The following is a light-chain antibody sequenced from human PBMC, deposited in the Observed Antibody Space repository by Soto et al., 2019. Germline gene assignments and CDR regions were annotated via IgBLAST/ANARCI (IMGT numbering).Light chain of an antibody. Sequence: EIVFTQSPATLSLSPGERATLSCRASQSVSSYLAWYQQKPGQALRLLIYDASNRATGIPARFSGSGSGTDFTLTINSLEPEDFALYYCQQRSNWPYTFGQGTKLEIK. J-gene: IGKJ2*01. CDR1: QSVSSY. CDR2: DAS. CDR3: QQRSNWPYT. V-gene: IGKV3-11*01.